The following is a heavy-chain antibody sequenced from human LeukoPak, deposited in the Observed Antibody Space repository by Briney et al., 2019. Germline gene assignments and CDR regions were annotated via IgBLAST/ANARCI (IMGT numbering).Heavy chain of an antibody. CDR1: GFTFGDYA. CDR2: ISSSSSYI. V-gene: IGHV3-21*01. Sequence: GGSLRLSCTASGFTFGDYAMSWARQAPGKGLEWVSSISSSSSYIYYADSVKGRFTISRDNAKNSLYLQMNSLRAEDTAVYYCARAYSSGYYHAFDIWGQGTMVTVSS. CDR3: ARAYSSGYYHAFDI. D-gene: IGHD3-22*01. J-gene: IGHJ3*02.